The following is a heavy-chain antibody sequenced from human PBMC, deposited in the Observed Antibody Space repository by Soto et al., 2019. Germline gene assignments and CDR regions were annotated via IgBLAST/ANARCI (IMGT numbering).Heavy chain of an antibody. Sequence: QVQLVQSGAEVKKPGSSVKVSCKASGGTFSSYTIGWVRQAPGQGLEWMGRIIPILGIANYAQKFQGRVTITADKSTSTAYMELSSLRSEDTAVYYCARLEAYCGGDCYSSYYYGMDVWGQGTTVTVSS. J-gene: IGHJ6*02. CDR3: ARLEAYCGGDCYSSYYYGMDV. CDR1: GGTFSSYT. CDR2: IIPILGIA. D-gene: IGHD2-21*02. V-gene: IGHV1-69*02.